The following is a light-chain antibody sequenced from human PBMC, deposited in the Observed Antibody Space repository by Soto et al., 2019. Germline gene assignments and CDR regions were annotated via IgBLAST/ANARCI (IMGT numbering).Light chain of an antibody. CDR1: SPDIGKYDY. V-gene: IGLV2-14*01. CDR2: EVI. Sequence: QSVLTQPASVSRSPGQSITISCTGTSPDIGKYDYVSWYRQYPCKAPKLMIYEVIKRPSGVSNRFSGSNSGNTASLTISGLQAEDEADYHCSSYSSSSRHVFGSGTKVTVL. CDR3: SSYSSSSRHV. J-gene: IGLJ1*01.